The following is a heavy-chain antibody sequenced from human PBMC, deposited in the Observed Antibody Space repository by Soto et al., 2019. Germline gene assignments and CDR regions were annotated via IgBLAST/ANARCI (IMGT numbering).Heavy chain of an antibody. CDR2: ISGSGGRT. J-gene: IGHJ4*02. CDR1: GFTFSNYG. CDR3: AKDMIASTLADFFDY. V-gene: IGHV3-23*01. Sequence: EVQLLESGGGLIQPGGSLRLSCEASGFTFSNYGMTWGRLAPGKGLEWVSTISGSGGRTFYADPVKGRFTISRDNSKNTLYLQMNSLRAEDTAVYYCAKDMIASTLADFFDYWGQGTLVTVSS. D-gene: IGHD2-21*01.